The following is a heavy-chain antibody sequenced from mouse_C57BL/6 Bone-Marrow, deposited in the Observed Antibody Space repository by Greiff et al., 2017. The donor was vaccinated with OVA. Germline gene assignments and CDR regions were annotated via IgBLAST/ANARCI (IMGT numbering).Heavy chain of an antibody. J-gene: IGHJ3*01. Sequence: EVKVVESGGGLVKPGGSLKLSCAASGFTFSSYTMSWVRQTPEKRLEWVATISGGGGNTYYPDSVKGRFTISRDNAKNTLYLQMSSLRSEDTALYYCARQELFWFAYWGQGTLVTVSA. V-gene: IGHV5-9*01. CDR2: ISGGGGNT. CDR1: GFTFSSYT. CDR3: ARQELFWFAY.